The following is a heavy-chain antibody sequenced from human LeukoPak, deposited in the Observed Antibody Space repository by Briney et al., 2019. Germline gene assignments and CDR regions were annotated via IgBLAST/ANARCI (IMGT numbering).Heavy chain of an antibody. V-gene: IGHV1-18*01. J-gene: IGHJ6*02. D-gene: IGHD6-13*01. CDR3: ARDKVLGAAGKFYYGMDV. Sequence: ASVKVSCKASGYTFTSYGISWVRQAPGQGLEWMGWISAYNGNTNYAQKLQGRVTMTTDTSTSTAYMELRSLRSDDTAVYYCARDKVLGAAGKFYYGMDVWGQGTTVTVSS. CDR1: GYTFTSYG. CDR2: ISAYNGNT.